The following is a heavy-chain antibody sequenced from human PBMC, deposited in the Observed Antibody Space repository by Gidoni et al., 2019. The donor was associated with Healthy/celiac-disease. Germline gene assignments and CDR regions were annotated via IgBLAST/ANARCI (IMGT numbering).Heavy chain of an antibody. J-gene: IGHJ4*02. CDR2: IKQDGSEK. CDR1: GFTFSSYW. V-gene: IGHV3-7*03. CDR3: ARNDLTNLGSFDY. D-gene: IGHD2-8*01. Sequence: EVQLVESGGGLVQPGGSLRLSCAASGFTFSSYWMSWVRQAPGKGLEWGANIKQDGSEKYYVDSVKGRFTISRDNAKNSLYLQMNSLRAEDTAVYYCARNDLTNLGSFDYWGQGTLVTVSS.